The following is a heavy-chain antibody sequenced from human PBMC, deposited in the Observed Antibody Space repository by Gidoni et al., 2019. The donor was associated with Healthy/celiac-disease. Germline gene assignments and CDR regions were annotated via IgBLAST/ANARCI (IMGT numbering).Heavy chain of an antibody. V-gene: IGHV3-15*07. CDR3: TTETGYSSGWYPYYFDY. J-gene: IGHJ4*02. CDR1: GFTFSNAW. D-gene: IGHD6-19*01. Sequence: EVQLVESGGGLVKPGGSLRLSCAASGFTFSNAWMNWVRQAPGKGLEWVGRIKSKTDGGTTDYAAPVKGRFTISRDDSKNTRYLQMNSLNTEDTAVYYCTTETGYSSGWYPYYFDYWGQGTLVTVSS. CDR2: IKSKTDGGTT.